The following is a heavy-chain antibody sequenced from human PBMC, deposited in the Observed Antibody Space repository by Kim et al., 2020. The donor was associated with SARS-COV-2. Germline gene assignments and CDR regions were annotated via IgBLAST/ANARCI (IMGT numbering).Heavy chain of an antibody. Sequence: YDGSNKYYADSVKGRFTITRDNSRNRRYLQMNSLRAEDTAVYYCAKELDYWGQGTLVTVSS. J-gene: IGHJ4*02. CDR2: YDGSNK. CDR3: AKELDY. V-gene: IGHV3-33*06.